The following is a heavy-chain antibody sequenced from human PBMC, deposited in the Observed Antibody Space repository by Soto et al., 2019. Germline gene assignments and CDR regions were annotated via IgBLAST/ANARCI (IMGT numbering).Heavy chain of an antibody. CDR2: INAGNGNT. D-gene: IGHD2-21*02. J-gene: IGHJ4*02. Sequence: QVQLVQSGAEEKKPGASVKVSCKASGYTFTSYAMHWVRQAPGQRLERMGWINAGNGNTKYSQKFQGRVTITRDTSASTAYMELSSLRSEDTPVYYCARAWVVVTAPDYWGQGTLVTVSS. V-gene: IGHV1-3*05. CDR1: GYTFTSYA. CDR3: ARAWVVVTAPDY.